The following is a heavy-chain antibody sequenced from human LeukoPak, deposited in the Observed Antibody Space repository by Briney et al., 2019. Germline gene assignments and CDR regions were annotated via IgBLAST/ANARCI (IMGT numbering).Heavy chain of an antibody. D-gene: IGHD5-12*01. J-gene: IGHJ4*02. CDR2: IYYSGST. V-gene: IGHV4-59*01. CDR1: GGSISSYY. CDR3: ARDLSGSIYFDY. Sequence: SETLSLTCTVSGGSISSYYWSWIRQPPGEGLEWIGYIYYSGSTNYNPSLKSRVTISVDTSKNQSSLKLSPVTAADTAVYYCARDLSGSIYFDYWGQGTLVTVSS.